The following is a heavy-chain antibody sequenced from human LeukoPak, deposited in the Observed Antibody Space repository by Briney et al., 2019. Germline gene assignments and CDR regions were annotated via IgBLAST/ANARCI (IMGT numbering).Heavy chain of an antibody. CDR1: GGTFSSYA. D-gene: IGHD3-22*01. Sequence: VASVKVSCKASGGTFSSYAISWVRQAPGQGLEWMGGIIPIFGTANYAQKFQGRVTITADKSTSTAYMELSSLRSEDTAVYYCARARITMIVAADYWGQGTLVTVSS. CDR2: IIPIFGTA. CDR3: ARARITMIVAADY. V-gene: IGHV1-69*06. J-gene: IGHJ4*02.